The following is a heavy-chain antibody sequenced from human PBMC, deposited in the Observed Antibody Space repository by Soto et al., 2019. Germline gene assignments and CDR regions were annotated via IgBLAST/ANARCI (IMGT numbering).Heavy chain of an antibody. J-gene: IGHJ4*02. D-gene: IGHD5-18*01. CDR1: GTSVSNYY. V-gene: IGHV4-4*07. CDR2: IYTSGST. CDR3: ARGGIQLSYAFDY. Sequence: SETLSLTCSVSGTSVSNYYWSWIRQPAGKGLEHIGRIYTSGSTSYNPSLKSRVTMSMDTSQTQIYLNLTSVTAADTAVYYCARGGIQLSYAFDYSGQGILVTVSS.